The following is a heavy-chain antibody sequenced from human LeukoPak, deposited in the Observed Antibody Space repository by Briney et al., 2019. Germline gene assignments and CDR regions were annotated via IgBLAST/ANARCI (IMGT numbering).Heavy chain of an antibody. J-gene: IGHJ4*02. CDR1: GYTFTGYY. V-gene: IGHV1-2*02. CDR2: INPNSGGT. D-gene: IGHD6-13*01. Sequence: VASVKVSCKASGYTFTGYYMHWVRQAPGQGLEWMGWINPNSGGTNYAQKFQGRVTMTRDTSTSTAYMELSRLRSDDTAVYYCARAPAAGTGFDYWGQGTLVTVSS. CDR3: ARAPAAGTGFDY.